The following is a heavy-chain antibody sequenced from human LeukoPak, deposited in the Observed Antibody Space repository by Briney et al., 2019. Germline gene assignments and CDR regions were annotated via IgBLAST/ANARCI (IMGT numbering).Heavy chain of an antibody. J-gene: IGHJ2*01. V-gene: IGHV3-30*02. CDR3: AKDSGYSSKYWYFNL. Sequence: GGSLRLSCAASGFTFSAYGIHWVRQAPGKGLEWVAFIRYDGSDTYYADSMKGRFPISRDNSKNTLYVQMSSLRAEDTAVYYCAKDSGYSSKYWYFNLWGRGTLVTVSS. CDR2: IRYDGSDT. CDR1: GFTFSAYG. D-gene: IGHD2-15*01.